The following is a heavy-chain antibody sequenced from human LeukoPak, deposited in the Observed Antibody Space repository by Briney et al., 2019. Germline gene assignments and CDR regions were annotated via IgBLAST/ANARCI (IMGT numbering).Heavy chain of an antibody. CDR2: ISSSSSYI. CDR1: GFTFSSYS. V-gene: IGHV3-21*01. Sequence: GGSLRLSCAASGFTFSSYSMNWVRQAPGKGLEWVSSISSSSSYIYYADSVKGRFTISRDNAKNSLYLQMNSLRAEDTAVYYCAREAPSSGSSLDYWGQGTLVTVSS. CDR3: AREAPSSGSSLDY. J-gene: IGHJ4*02. D-gene: IGHD1-26*01.